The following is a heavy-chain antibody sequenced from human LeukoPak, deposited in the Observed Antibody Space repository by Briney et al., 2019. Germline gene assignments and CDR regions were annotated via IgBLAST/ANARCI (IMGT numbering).Heavy chain of an antibody. Sequence: PGGSLRLSCTASGFTFSSSAMHWVRQAPGKGLEWVAVISFDGSNKYYADSVKGRFTISRDNSKNTLYLQMNSLRAEDTAVYYCARRTGGASFDYWGQGTLVTVSS. V-gene: IGHV3-30-3*01. D-gene: IGHD1-1*01. J-gene: IGHJ4*02. CDR1: GFTFSSSA. CDR2: ISFDGSNK. CDR3: ARRTGGASFDY.